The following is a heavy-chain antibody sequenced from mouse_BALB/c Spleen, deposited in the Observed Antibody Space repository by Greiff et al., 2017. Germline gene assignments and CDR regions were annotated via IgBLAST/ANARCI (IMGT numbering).Heavy chain of an antibody. J-gene: IGHJ1*01. D-gene: IGHD1-1*01. CDR1: GFTFSSFG. Sequence: EVQVVESGGGLVQPGGSRKLSCAASGFTFSSFGMHWVRQAPEKGLEWVAYISSGSSTIYYADTVKGRFTISRDNPKNTLFLQMTSLRSEDTAMYYCARYGSSPDWYFDVWGAGTTVTVSS. CDR2: ISSGSSTI. V-gene: IGHV5-17*02. CDR3: ARYGSSPDWYFDV.